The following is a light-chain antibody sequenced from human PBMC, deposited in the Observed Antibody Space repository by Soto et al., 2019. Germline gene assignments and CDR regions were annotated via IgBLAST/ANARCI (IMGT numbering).Light chain of an antibody. Sequence: EIVLAQAPASLSLSPGEGATLSWRSSQSVKTYVVWYPHRPAQAPSLLIHDASPRAAGIPARFSGSGFGTDFTLTISSLEPEDAAVYYCSNWPPITFGQGTRLEIK. V-gene: IGKV3-11*01. J-gene: IGKJ5*01. CDR3: SNWPPIT. CDR1: QSVKTY. CDR2: DAS.